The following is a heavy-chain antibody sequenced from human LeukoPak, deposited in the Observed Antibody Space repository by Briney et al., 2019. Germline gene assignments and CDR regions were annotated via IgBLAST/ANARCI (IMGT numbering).Heavy chain of an antibody. CDR2: ISWNSGSI. D-gene: IGHD6-19*01. V-gene: IGHV3-9*01. Sequence: PGGSLRLSCAASGFTFNDYAMHWVRQAPGKGLEWVSGISWNSGSIGYADSVKGRLTISRDNAKNSLYLQMNSLRAEDTALYYCAKDINSSGWYCNLDYWGQGTLVTVSS. CDR3: AKDINSSGWYCNLDY. J-gene: IGHJ4*02. CDR1: GFTFNDYA.